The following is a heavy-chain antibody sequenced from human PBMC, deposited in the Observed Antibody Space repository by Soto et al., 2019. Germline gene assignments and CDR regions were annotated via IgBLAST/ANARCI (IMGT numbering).Heavy chain of an antibody. CDR1: GFSFSTYG. CDR2: ISNEGRST. J-gene: IGHJ5*02. V-gene: IGHV3-30*18. CDR3: AKAGGKASTTFDP. Sequence: GGSLRLSCAASGFSFSTYGMHWVRQTPGKGLEWVALISNEGRSTYYAASVKGRFTISRDNSRNTLYLQMNSLRTEDTAIYYCAKAGGKASTTFDPCGKVTLVTVSS.